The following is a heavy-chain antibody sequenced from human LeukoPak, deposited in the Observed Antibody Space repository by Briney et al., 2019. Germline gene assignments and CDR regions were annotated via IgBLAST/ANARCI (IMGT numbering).Heavy chain of an antibody. CDR1: GYTFTSYY. V-gene: IGHV1-46*01. Sequence: ASVKVSCKGSGYTFTSYYMHWVRQAPGQGLEWMGIINPSGGSTSYAQKFQGRVTMTRDTSTSTVYMELSSLRSEDTAVYYCARDGGSSGAIYGMDVWGQGTTVTVSS. D-gene: IGHD6-25*01. CDR2: INPSGGST. CDR3: ARDGGSSGAIYGMDV. J-gene: IGHJ6*02.